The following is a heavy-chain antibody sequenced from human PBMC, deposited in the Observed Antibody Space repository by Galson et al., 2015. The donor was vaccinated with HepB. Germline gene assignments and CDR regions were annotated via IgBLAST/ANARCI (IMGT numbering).Heavy chain of an antibody. CDR2: INHSGST. D-gene: IGHD5-18*01. V-gene: IGHV4-34*01. CDR3: ASGADTAMVLINY. J-gene: IGHJ4*02. CDR1: GGSFSGYY. Sequence: LSLTCAVYGGSFSGYYWSWIRQPPGKGLEWIGEINHSGSTNYNPSLKSRVTISVDTSKNQFSLKLSSVTAADTAVYYCASGADTAMVLINYWGQGTLVTVSS.